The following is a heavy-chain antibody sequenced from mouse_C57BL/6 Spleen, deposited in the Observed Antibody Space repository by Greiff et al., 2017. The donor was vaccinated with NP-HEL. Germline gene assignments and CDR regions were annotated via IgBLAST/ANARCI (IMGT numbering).Heavy chain of an antibody. CDR2: INPNNGGT. D-gene: IGHD2-4*01. CDR1: GYTFTDYN. V-gene: IGHV1-18*01. J-gene: IGHJ4*01. CDR3: ARRYYDYERDYYAMDY. Sequence: VQLQQSGPELVKPGASVKIPCKASGYTFTDYNMDWVKQSHGKSLEWIGDINPNNGGTIYNQKFKGKATLTVDKSSSTAYMELRSLTSEDTAVYYCARRYYDYERDYYAMDYWGQGTSVTVSS.